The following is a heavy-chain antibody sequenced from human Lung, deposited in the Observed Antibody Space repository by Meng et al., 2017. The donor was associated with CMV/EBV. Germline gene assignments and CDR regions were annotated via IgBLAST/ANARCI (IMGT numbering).Heavy chain of an antibody. CDR3: ARGGNFDP. CDR2: ISTNTGTP. Sequence: QGPLVESGTELKKHRASVKVSCKASRYTFSTYTLNWVRQAHGRGLVWMGWISTNTGTPTYTQGFTGRFVFSLDTSVSTAYLQISSLKAEDTAVYYCARGGNFDPWGQGTLVTVSS. V-gene: IGHV7-4-1*02. J-gene: IGHJ5*02. D-gene: IGHD2/OR15-2a*01. CDR1: RYTFSTYT.